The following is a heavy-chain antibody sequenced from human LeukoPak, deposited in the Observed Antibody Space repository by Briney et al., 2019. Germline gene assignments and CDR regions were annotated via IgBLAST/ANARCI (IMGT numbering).Heavy chain of an antibody. CDR1: GFTFSSYA. CDR3: ARNWFDP. Sequence: PGGSLRLTCAASGFTFSSYAMSWVRQAPGKGLEWVSGISTSGGSSSYADSVKGRFTISRDKSKNTVYLQMNSLRFEHTAMSYCARNWFDPWGQGTLDTVSS. CDR2: ISTSGGSS. J-gene: IGHJ5*02. V-gene: IGHV3-23*01.